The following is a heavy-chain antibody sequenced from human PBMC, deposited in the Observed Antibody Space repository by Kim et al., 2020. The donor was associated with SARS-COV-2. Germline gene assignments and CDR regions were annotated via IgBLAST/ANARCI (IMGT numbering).Heavy chain of an antibody. D-gene: IGHD3-10*01. J-gene: IGHJ6*02. CDR1: GFTFDDYA. CDR3: AKDIGPKPGVLLWFGELPLLSPPHLLGQYGMDV. V-gene: IGHV3-43*02. Sequence: GGSLRLSCAASGFTFDDYAMHWVRQAPGKGLEWVSLISGDGGSTYYADSVKGRFTISRDNSKNSLYLQMNSLRTEDTALYYCAKDIGPKPGVLLWFGELPLLSPPHLLGQYGMDVWGQGTTVTVSS. CDR2: ISGDGGST.